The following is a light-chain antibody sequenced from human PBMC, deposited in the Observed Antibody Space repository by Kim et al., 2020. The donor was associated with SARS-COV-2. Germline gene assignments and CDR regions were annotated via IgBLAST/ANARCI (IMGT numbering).Light chain of an antibody. CDR2: AAS. V-gene: IGKV1-27*01. CDR3: QKYNSAPRIT. J-gene: IGKJ3*01. CDR1: QGIRNY. Sequence: VGDRCTITCRARQGIRNYLAWYQQKPVKVPKLLIYAASTLQSGVPSRFSGSGSETDFTLTISSLQPEDVATYYCQKYNSAPRITFGPGTKGDIK.